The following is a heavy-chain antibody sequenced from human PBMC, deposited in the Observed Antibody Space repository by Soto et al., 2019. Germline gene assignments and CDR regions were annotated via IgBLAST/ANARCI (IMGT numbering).Heavy chain of an antibody. CDR2: IDPSDSYT. CDR3: ARRGHGAWGSSVPFWV. J-gene: IGHJ6*02. CDR1: GYSFTSYW. D-gene: IGHD6-6*01. Sequence: GESLKISCKGSGYSFTSYWISWVRQMPGKGLEWMGRIDPSDSYTNYSPSFQGHVTISADKSISTAYLQWSSLKASDTAMYYCARRGHGAWGSSVPFWVWGQGTTVTVSS. V-gene: IGHV5-10-1*01.